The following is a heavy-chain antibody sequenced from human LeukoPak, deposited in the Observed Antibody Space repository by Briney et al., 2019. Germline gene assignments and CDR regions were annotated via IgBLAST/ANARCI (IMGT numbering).Heavy chain of an antibody. D-gene: IGHD6-19*01. CDR2: ISGSSSYI. Sequence: GGSLRLSCAASGFTFSSYSMNWVRQAPGKGLEWVSSISGSSSYIYYADSMKGRFTISRDNAKNSLYVQMKSLRAEDTAVYYCARDLKRGYSSGRYSWGTGSSNDYWGQGTLVTVSS. CDR1: GFTFSSYS. J-gene: IGHJ4*02. V-gene: IGHV3-21*04. CDR3: ARDLKRGYSSGRYSWGTGSSNDY.